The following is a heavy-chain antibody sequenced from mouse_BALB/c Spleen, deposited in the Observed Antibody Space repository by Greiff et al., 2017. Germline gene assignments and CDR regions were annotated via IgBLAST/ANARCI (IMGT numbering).Heavy chain of an antibody. CDR2: ISSGSSTI. Sequence: EVMLVESGGGLVQPGGSRKLSCAASGFTFSSFGMHWVRQAPEKGLEWVGYISSGSSTIYYADTVKGRFTISRDNPKNTLFLQMTSLRSEDTAMYYCARSYRYDVDNYFDYWGQGTTLTVSS. V-gene: IGHV5-17*02. J-gene: IGHJ2*01. CDR3: ARSYRYDVDNYFDY. CDR1: GFTFSSFG. D-gene: IGHD2-14*01.